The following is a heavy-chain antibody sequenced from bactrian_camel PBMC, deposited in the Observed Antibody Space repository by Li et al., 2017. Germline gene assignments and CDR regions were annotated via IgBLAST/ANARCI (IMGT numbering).Heavy chain of an antibody. CDR1: GYTYIR. CDR3: VASAGDWAVRCGLSQSAFVY. V-gene: IGHV3S9*01. D-gene: IGHD1*01. J-gene: IGHJ6*01. Sequence: VQLVESGGGSAQAGGSLRLSCTASGYTYIRAWFRQIPGKEREGVAVTDSDGTTIYGDSVKGRFTISKDSGKLALSLQMSSLKPEDTAMYYCVASAGDWAVRCGLSQSAFVYWGQGTQVTVS. CDR2: TDSDGTT.